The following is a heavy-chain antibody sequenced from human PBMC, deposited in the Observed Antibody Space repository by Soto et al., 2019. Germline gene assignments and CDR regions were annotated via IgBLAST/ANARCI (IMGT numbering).Heavy chain of an antibody. CDR2: IYYSGST. V-gene: IGHV4-59*01. J-gene: IGHJ4*02. CDR3: ARLYYYDSSGYYYYDY. D-gene: IGHD3-22*01. Sequence: SETLSLTCSVSGGSISSYYWSWIRQPPGKGLEWIGYIYYSGSTNYNPSLKSRVTISVDTSKNQFSLKLSSVTAADTAVYYCARLYYYDSSGYYYYDYWGQGTLVTVSS. CDR1: GGSISSYY.